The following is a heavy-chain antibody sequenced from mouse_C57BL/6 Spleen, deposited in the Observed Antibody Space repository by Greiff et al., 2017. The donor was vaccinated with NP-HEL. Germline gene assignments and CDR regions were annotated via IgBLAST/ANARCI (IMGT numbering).Heavy chain of an antibody. J-gene: IGHJ2*01. CDR1: GYTFTDHT. V-gene: IGHV1-78*01. Sequence: QVHVKQSDAELVKPGASVKISCKVSGYTFTDHTIHWMKQRPEQGLEWIGYIYPRDGSTKYNEKFKGKATLTADKSSSTAYMQLNSLTSEDSAVYFCARDYSSGYHMYYFDYWGQGTTLTVSS. CDR2: IYPRDGST. D-gene: IGHD3-2*02. CDR3: ARDYSSGYHMYYFDY.